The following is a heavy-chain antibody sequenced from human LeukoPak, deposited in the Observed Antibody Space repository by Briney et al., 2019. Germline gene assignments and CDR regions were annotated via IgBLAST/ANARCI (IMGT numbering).Heavy chain of an antibody. CDR3: AKYPAFDY. J-gene: IGHJ4*02. CDR1: GFTFSSYG. Sequence: PGGSLRLSCAASGFTFSSYGMHWVRQAPGKGLEWVAFIRYDGSNKYYADSVKGRFTISRDNSKNMLDLQMNRLRGEDTAVYYCAKYPAFDYWGQGTLVTVSS. D-gene: IGHD2-2*01. CDR2: IRYDGSNK. V-gene: IGHV3-30*02.